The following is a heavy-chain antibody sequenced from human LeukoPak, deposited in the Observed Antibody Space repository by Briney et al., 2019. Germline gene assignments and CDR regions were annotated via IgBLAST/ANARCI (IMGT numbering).Heavy chain of an antibody. CDR2: IYYSGNT. D-gene: IGHD3/OR15-3a*01. CDR1: GASISSYY. CDR3: ARQTGSGLFILP. J-gene: IGHJ4*02. V-gene: IGHV4-39*01. Sequence: SETLSVTCKVSGASISSYYWSWIRQPPGKRLEWVGSIYYSGNTYYNASLKSQVSISIHTSKNQISLRLTSATAAYTAVYYCARQTGSGLFILPGGQGTLVTVSS.